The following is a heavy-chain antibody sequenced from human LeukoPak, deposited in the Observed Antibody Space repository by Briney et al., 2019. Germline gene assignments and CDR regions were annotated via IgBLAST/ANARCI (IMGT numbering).Heavy chain of an antibody. D-gene: IGHD1-26*01. CDR3: ARDVVGSLDY. Sequence: GGSLRLSCAASGFTFITYWMAWVRQAPGKGLEWVANIKGDESARHQADTVKGRFTISRDNTQNSVYLQMNNLRGDDTAVYYCARDVVGSLDYWGQGTLVTVSS. V-gene: IGHV3-7*01. J-gene: IGHJ4*02. CDR1: GFTFITYW. CDR2: IKGDESAR.